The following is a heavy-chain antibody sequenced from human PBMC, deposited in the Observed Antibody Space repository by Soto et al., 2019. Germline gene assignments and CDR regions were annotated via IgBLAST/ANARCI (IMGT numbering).Heavy chain of an antibody. CDR1: GYIFSTYW. CDR3: ARRGSVYNWFDP. J-gene: IGHJ5*02. V-gene: IGHV5-51*01. D-gene: IGHD3-10*01. Sequence: PGESLKISCKGSGYIFSTYWIAWVRQMPGKGLEWMGIIYAGDSETRYSPSFEGQVTLSADKSINTAYLQWSSLKASDSAMYYCARRGSVYNWFDPWGQGTLVTVSS. CDR2: IYAGDSET.